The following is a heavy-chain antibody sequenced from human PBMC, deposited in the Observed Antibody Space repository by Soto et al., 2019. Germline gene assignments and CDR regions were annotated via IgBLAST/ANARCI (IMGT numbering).Heavy chain of an antibody. CDR1: GFTVSNNY. CDR2: IYSGGRP. CDR3: AREARNWKHGVD. Sequence: EVQLVESGGGLIQPGESLRLSCAASGFTVSNNYISWVRQAPGKGLELFSVIYSGGRPYYADSLKGRFTISRDNSKNTVYLQINTLRVEDTAVYCCAREARNWKHGVDWGQETLVIVSS. D-gene: IGHD1-20*01. J-gene: IGHJ4*02. V-gene: IGHV3-53*01.